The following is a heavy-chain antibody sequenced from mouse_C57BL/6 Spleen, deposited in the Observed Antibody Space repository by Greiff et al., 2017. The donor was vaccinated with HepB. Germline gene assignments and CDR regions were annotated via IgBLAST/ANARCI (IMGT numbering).Heavy chain of an antibody. CDR2: IDPSDSYT. CDR3: ASYYSNSGFAY. J-gene: IGHJ3*01. D-gene: IGHD2-5*01. V-gene: IGHV1-50*01. Sequence: QVQLQQPGAELVKPGASVKLSCKASGYTFTSYWMQWVKQRPGQGLEWIGEIDPSDSYTNYNQKFKGKATLTVDTSSSTAYMQLSSLTSEDSAVYYCASYYSNSGFAYWGQGTLVTVAA. CDR1: GYTFTSYW.